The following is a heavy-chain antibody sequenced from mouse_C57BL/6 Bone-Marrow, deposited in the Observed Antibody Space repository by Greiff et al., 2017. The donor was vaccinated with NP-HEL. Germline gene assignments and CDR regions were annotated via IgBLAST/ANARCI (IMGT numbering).Heavy chain of an antibody. V-gene: IGHV2-3*01. J-gene: IGHJ1*03. CDR1: GFSLTSYG. Sequence: VKLMESGPGLVAPSQSLSITCTVSGFSLTSYGVSWVRQPPGKGLEWLGVIWGDGSTNYHSALISRLSISKDNSKSQVFLKLNSLQTDDTATYYCAPRTTVVADWYFDVWGTGTTVTVSS. CDR2: IWGDGST. CDR3: APRTTVVADWYFDV. D-gene: IGHD1-1*01.